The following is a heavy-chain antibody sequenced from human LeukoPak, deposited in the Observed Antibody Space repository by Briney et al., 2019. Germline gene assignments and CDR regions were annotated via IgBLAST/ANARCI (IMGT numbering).Heavy chain of an antibody. CDR2: IYYSGIA. D-gene: IGHD2-21*02. CDR1: DVSINRGSYY. V-gene: IGHV4-39*01. CDR3: ASLRVTTWFDY. J-gene: IGHJ4*02. Sequence: PSETLSLTCTVSDVSINRGSYYWGWLRQTPGEGLDWIGSIYYSGIAYYNPSLQGRVTMSVDTSKNQFSLKLNSVTVADTAVYFCASLRVTTWFDYWGQGSPVVVSS.